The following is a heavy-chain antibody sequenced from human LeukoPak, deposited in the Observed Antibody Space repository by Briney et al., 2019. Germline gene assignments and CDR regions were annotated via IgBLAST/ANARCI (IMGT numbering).Heavy chain of an antibody. V-gene: IGHV3-7*01. Sequence: GGSLRLSCAASGFTFISYGMSWVRQAPGEGRRGLANIKQDGSEKYYVDSVKGRFTISRDNAKNSLYLQMNSLRAEDTAVYYCARDRATGEHDYWGQGTLVTVSS. CDR2: IKQDGSEK. D-gene: IGHD1-1*01. J-gene: IGHJ4*02. CDR3: ARDRATGEHDY. CDR1: GFTFISYG.